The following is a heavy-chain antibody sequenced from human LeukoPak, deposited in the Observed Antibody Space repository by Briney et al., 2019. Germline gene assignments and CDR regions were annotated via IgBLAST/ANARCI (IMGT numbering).Heavy chain of an antibody. Sequence: GGSLRLSCAASGFTFSSYEMNWVRQAPGKGREGGLYISSSGSTIYYADSVKGRFTISRDNAKNSLYLQMTSLRAEDTAVYYCARGGYCSSTSCYNNWFDPWGQGTLVTVSS. CDR1: GFTFSSYE. J-gene: IGHJ5*02. CDR2: ISSSGSTI. V-gene: IGHV3-48*03. D-gene: IGHD2-2*02. CDR3: ARGGYCSSTSCYNNWFDP.